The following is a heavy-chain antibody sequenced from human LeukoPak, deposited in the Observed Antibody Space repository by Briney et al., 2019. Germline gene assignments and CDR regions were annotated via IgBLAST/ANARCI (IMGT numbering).Heavy chain of an antibody. J-gene: IGHJ4*02. Sequence: ASVKVSCKASGYTFTNFDINWVRQAPGQGLEWMGWINTNTGNPTYAQGFTGRFVFSLDTSVSTAYLQISSLKAEDTAVYYCARGGYSYGRLFDYWGQGTLVTVSS. V-gene: IGHV7-4-1*02. CDR2: INTNTGNP. CDR1: GYTFTNFD. CDR3: ARGGYSYGRLFDY. D-gene: IGHD5-18*01.